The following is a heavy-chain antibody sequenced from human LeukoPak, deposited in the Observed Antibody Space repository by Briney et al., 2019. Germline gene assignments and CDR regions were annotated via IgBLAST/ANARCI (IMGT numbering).Heavy chain of an antibody. CDR2: IIPIFGTA. J-gene: IGHJ6*03. V-gene: IGHV1-69*05. CDR3: ARQNSSSPGGYYYYYYMDV. CDR1: GGTFSSYA. D-gene: IGHD6-6*01. Sequence: SVKVSCKASGGTFSSYAISWVRQAPGQGLEWMGGIIPIFGTANYAQKFQGRVTITTDESTSTAYMELSSLRSEDTAVYYCARQNSSSPGGYYYYYYMDVWGKGTTVTVSS.